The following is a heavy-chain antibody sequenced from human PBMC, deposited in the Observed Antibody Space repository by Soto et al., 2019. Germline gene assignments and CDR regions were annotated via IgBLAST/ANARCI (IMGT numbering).Heavy chain of an antibody. V-gene: IGHV4-39*01. D-gene: IGHD4-4*01. CDR1: GGSISSSSYY. CDR3: AKTATNVDDYSVLDYYYYYMDV. CDR2: IYYSGST. J-gene: IGHJ6*03. Sequence: SETLSLTCTVSGGSISSSSYYWGWIRQPPGKGLEWIGSIYYSGSTYYNPSLKSRVTISVDTSKNQFSLKLSSVTAADTAVYYCAKTATNVDDYSVLDYYYYYMDVWGKGTTVTVSS.